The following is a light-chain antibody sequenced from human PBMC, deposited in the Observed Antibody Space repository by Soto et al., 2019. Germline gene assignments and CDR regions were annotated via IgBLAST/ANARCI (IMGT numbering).Light chain of an antibody. CDR2: DTS. V-gene: IGKV3-15*01. J-gene: IGKJ2*01. CDR1: QSVSTK. CDR3: QQYNTWPPEYT. Sequence: EIVLTQSPATLSVSPGESATLSCRASQSVSTKLAWYQQKPGQAPRLLIYDTSTRATGIPARFSGSRSGTEFTLTISSLQSEDCAVYFCQQYNTWPPEYTFGQGTKLEIK.